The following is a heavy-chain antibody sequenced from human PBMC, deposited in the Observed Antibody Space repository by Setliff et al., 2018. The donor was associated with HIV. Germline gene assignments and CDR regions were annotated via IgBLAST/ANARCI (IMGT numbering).Heavy chain of an antibody. Sequence: SGESLKISCVASGFTLSGCWMSWVRQAPGKGLEWVGSIKQDGSEKNYVDSVMGRFTISRDNAKNTLYLQMNSLTADDTAMYYCACPKEGYSGSGGAFQIWGQGTMVTVSS. V-gene: IGHV3-7*01. CDR1: GFTLSGCW. J-gene: IGHJ3*02. D-gene: IGHD3-10*01. CDR2: IKQDGSEK. CDR3: ACPKEGYSGSGGAFQI.